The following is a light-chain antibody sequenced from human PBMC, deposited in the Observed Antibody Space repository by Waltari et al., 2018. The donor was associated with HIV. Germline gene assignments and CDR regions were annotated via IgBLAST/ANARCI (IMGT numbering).Light chain of an antibody. Sequence: QSALTQPCPVDGFPGQSVTISCTRSSSAVGGYNYVSWYQQHPTKSPKLIIYDVSERPSGVPDRFSGSKSGNRASLTISGLQAEDEADYYCYSYAGSLLFGGGTKLTVL. V-gene: IGLV2-11*01. J-gene: IGLJ2*01. CDR3: YSYAGSLL. CDR1: SSAVGGYNY. CDR2: DVS.